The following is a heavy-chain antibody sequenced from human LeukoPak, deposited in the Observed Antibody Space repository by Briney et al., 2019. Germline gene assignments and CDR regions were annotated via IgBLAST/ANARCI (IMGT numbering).Heavy chain of an antibody. CDR2: ISYDGSDK. Sequence: PGRSLRLSCAASGFTFSSYAMHWVRQAPGKGLEWVAVISYDGSDKYYADSVKGRFTISRDNSKNTLYLQMNSLRAEDTALYYCARNYGGYSHWGQGTLVTVSS. V-gene: IGHV3-30-3*01. CDR3: ARNYGGYSH. J-gene: IGHJ4*02. D-gene: IGHD4-23*01. CDR1: GFTFSSYA.